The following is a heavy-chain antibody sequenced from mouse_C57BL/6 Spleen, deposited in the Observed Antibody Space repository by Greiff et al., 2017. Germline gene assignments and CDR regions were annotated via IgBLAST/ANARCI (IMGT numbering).Heavy chain of an antibody. D-gene: IGHD1-1*01. J-gene: IGHJ1*03. CDR2: ISSGGDYI. CDR3: TRDGYYGSRKDWYFDV. CDR1: GFTFSSYA. Sequence: EVQRVESGEGLVKPGGSLKLSCAASGFTFSSYAMSWVRQTPEKRLEWVAYISSGGDYIYYADTVKGRFTISRDNARNTLYLQMSSLKSEDTAMYYCTRDGYYGSRKDWYFDVWGTGTTVTVSS. V-gene: IGHV5-9-1*02.